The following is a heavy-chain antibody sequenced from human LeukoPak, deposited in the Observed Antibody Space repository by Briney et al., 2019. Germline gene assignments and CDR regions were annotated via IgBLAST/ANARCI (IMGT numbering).Heavy chain of an antibody. CDR3: ARGSGGNYYGSGSYYVSDI. CDR1: GYTFTSYD. CDR2: MNPNSGNT. J-gene: IGHJ3*02. D-gene: IGHD3-10*01. V-gene: IGHV1-8*01. Sequence: GASVKVSCKASGYTFTSYDINWVRQATGQGLEWMGWMNPNSGNTGYAQKFQGRVTMTRNTSISTAYMELSSLRSEGTAVYYCARGSGGNYYGSGSYYVSDIWGQGTMVTVSS.